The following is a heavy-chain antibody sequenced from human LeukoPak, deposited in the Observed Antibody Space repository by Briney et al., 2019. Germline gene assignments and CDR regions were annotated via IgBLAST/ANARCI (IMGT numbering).Heavy chain of an antibody. Sequence: GGSLRLSCAASGFTFSSYWMTWVRQAPGKGLEGVANIEQDGSVKNYVDSVKGRFTISRDNAKNSLYLQMNSLRAEDTAVYYCARDSKTGLYYRRYHYMDVWGKGTTVTVSS. CDR2: IEQDGSVK. CDR3: ARDSKTGLYYRRYHYMDV. D-gene: IGHD3-22*01. CDR1: GFTFSSYW. J-gene: IGHJ6*03. V-gene: IGHV3-7*01.